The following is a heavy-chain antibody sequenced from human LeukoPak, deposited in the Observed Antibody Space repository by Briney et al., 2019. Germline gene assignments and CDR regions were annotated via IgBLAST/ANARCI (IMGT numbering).Heavy chain of an antibody. CDR1: GFTFSSHD. Sequence: GGSLRLSCAASGFTFSSHDMHWVRQATGKGLEWVSAIGTGGDTYYVDAVKGRFTIPRENAKNSLYLQMNSLRAGDTAVYYCARGPRYGSSGYPNYGMDVWGQGTTVTVSS. CDR2: IGTGGDT. J-gene: IGHJ6*02. V-gene: IGHV3-13*01. CDR3: ARGPRYGSSGYPNYGMDV. D-gene: IGHD3-22*01.